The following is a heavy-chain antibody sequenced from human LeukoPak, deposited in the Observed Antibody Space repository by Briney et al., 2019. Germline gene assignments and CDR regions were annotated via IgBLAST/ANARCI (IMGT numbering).Heavy chain of an antibody. V-gene: IGHV1-46*01. CDR3: ARDQFQGLSVAFEFDY. D-gene: IGHD3-16*02. Sequence: ASLKVSCKASGYTFTSYYMHWVRQAPGQGLEWMGIINPSGGSTSYAQKFQGRVTMTRDTSTSTVYMELSSLRSEDTAVYYCARDQFQGLSVAFEFDYWGQGTLVTVSS. CDR2: INPSGGST. CDR1: GYTFTSYY. J-gene: IGHJ4*02.